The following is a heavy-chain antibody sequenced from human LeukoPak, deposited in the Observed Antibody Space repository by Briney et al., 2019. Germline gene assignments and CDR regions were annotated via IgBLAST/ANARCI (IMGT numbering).Heavy chain of an antibody. D-gene: IGHD6-13*01. CDR2: INPNSGGT. J-gene: IGHJ4*02. Sequence: ASVKVSCKASGYTFTGYYMHWVRQAPGQGLEWMGWINPNSGGTNYAQKFQGRDTMTRDTSISTAYMELSRLRSDDTAVYYCARDLLYSSSWYARGNPGIDYWGQGTLVTVSS. CDR3: ARDLLYSSSWYARGNPGIDY. CDR1: GYTFTGYY. V-gene: IGHV1-2*02.